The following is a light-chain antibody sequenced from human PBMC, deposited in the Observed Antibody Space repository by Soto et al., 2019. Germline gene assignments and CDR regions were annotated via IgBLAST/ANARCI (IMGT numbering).Light chain of an antibody. V-gene: IGLV2-11*01. CDR2: DVS. CDR3: CLFARSYPWF. J-gene: IGLJ2*01. CDR1: SSDVGTYNY. Sequence: QSALTQPRSVSGSPGQSVTISCTGTSSDVGTYNYVSWYQQHPGKAPKLMIYDVSQRPSGVPDRFSGSKSGNTASLTISGPAAEDESDFNFCLFARSYPWFFGGGTTLAAL.